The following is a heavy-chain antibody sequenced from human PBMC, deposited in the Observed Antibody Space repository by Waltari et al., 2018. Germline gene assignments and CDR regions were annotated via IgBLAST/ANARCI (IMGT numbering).Heavy chain of an antibody. V-gene: IGHV4-38-2*01. Sequence: QVQLQESGPGLVKPSETLSLTCAVSGGSISIGYYWSWIRQSPGKGLEWIGYIGGSSGSTYYNPARKSRVSISKDTSKNQFSRKLSSVTAADTAVYYCARNNYYFDYWGQGVLVTVSS. J-gene: IGHJ4*02. CDR1: GGSISIGYY. CDR3: ARNNYYFDY. D-gene: IGHD1-1*01. CDR2: IGGSSGST.